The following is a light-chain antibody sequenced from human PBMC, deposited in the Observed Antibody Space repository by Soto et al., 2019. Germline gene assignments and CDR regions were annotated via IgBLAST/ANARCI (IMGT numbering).Light chain of an antibody. Sequence: QSALAQPASVSGSRGQSITISCTGTSSDVGRYNYVSWFQQHPGKVPKLIIYDVSNWPSGVSDRFSGSKSGNTASLTISGPQPEDEADYYCSSFTSSSTFVFGTGTKLTVL. CDR1: SSDVGRYNY. V-gene: IGLV2-14*03. CDR3: SSFTSSSTFV. CDR2: DVS. J-gene: IGLJ1*01.